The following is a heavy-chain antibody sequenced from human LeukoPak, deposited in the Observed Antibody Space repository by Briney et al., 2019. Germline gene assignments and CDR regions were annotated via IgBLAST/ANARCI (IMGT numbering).Heavy chain of an antibody. V-gene: IGHV3-23*01. Sequence: PGGSLRLSCAASGFTFSSYAMSWVRQAPGKGLEWVSAISGSGGSTYYADSVKGRFTISRDNSKNTLYLQMNSLRAEDTAVYYCAKDLFGDDCSGGSCYHTRYYYYGMDVWGQGTTVTVSS. J-gene: IGHJ6*02. CDR1: GFTFSSYA. CDR2: ISGSGGST. D-gene: IGHD2-15*01. CDR3: AKDLFGDDCSGGSCYHTRYYYYGMDV.